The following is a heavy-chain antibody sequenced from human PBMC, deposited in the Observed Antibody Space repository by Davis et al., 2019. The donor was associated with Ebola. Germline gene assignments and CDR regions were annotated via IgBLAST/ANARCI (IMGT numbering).Heavy chain of an antibody. D-gene: IGHD5-12*01. Sequence: HSQTLSLTCAISGDYVSSGCTACNWIRQSPSRGLEWLGRTYYSSKWFTDYAVSVKSRITISADTSKTQFSLKLNSVTPEDTAVYYCASGWLRTYLDYWGQGTLVTVSS. J-gene: IGHJ4*02. CDR1: GDYVSSGCTA. CDR2: TYYSSKWFT. V-gene: IGHV6-1*01. CDR3: ASGWLRTYLDY.